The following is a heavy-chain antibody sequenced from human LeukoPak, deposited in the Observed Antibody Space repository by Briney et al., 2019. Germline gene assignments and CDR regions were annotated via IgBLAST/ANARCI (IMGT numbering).Heavy chain of an antibody. V-gene: IGHV3-66*01. D-gene: IGHD3-16*01. CDR3: ARDVGDNDFDY. Sequence: GGSLRLSCAASGFTFSSYAMSWVRQAPGKGLEWVSVIYSGGSTYYADSVKGRFTISRDNSKNTLYLQMNSLRAEDTAVYYCARDVGDNDFDYWGQGTLVTVSS. CDR2: IYSGGST. CDR1: GFTFSSYA. J-gene: IGHJ4*02.